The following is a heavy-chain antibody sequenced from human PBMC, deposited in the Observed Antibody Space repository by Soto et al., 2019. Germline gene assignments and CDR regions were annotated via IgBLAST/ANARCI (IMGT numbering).Heavy chain of an antibody. CDR3: ASLIAAAGTPWVYYYYYGMDV. V-gene: IGHV3-33*01. D-gene: IGHD6-13*01. CDR1: GFTFSSYG. J-gene: IGHJ6*02. Sequence: GGSLRLSCAASGFTFSSYGMHWVRQAPGKGLEWVAVIWYDGSNKYYADSVKGRFTISRDNSKNTLYLQMNSLRAEDTAVYYCASLIAAAGTPWVYYYYYGMDVWGQGTTVTVSS. CDR2: IWYDGSNK.